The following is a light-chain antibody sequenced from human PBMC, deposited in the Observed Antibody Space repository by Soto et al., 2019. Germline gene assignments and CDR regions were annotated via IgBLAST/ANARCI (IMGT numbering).Light chain of an antibody. V-gene: IGKV3-11*01. Sequence: EIVLTQSPDTLSLSPGERATLSCRASQNIRTYLAWYQQKPGQSPRLLVYDAVNRAAGAPDRFSGSGSGTDFTLTISSLEPEDSAVYDCEQRSDWPPLTFGGGTKVEIK. CDR2: DAV. CDR1: QNIRTY. CDR3: EQRSDWPPLT. J-gene: IGKJ4*01.